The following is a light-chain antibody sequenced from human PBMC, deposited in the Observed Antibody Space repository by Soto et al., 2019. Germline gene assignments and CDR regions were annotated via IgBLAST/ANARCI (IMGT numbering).Light chain of an antibody. J-gene: IGLJ1*01. CDR1: GLNIGAGYD. CDR3: CSYAGIYSYV. V-gene: IGLV1-40*01. CDR2: GNK. Sequence: QSVLTQPPSVSGALGQRVTISCTGSGLNIGAGYDVHWYQQLPGTAPKVVIYGNKIRPSGVPDRFSGSKSGTSASLAITGLQAEDEADYYCCSYAGIYSYVFGTGTKLTVL.